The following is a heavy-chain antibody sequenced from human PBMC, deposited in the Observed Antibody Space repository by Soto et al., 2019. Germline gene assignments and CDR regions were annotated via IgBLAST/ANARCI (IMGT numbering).Heavy chain of an antibody. CDR2: ITVSNGNT. Sequence: QGQLVQSGAEVKKPGASLKVSCKASGYTFSTYGVSWVRQAPGQGLEWMGWITVSNGNTHYIDNLLGRVTMTTDTSTNTAYMELWRLRSDDTAVYYCARSYSYGSYWYFDDWGQGTLVIVSS. CDR3: ARSYSYGSYWYFDD. D-gene: IGHD5-18*01. V-gene: IGHV1-18*04. CDR1: GYTFSTYG. J-gene: IGHJ4*02.